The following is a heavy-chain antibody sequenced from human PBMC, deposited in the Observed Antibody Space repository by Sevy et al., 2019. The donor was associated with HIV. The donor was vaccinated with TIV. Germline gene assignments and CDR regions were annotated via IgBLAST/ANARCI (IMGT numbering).Heavy chain of an antibody. D-gene: IGHD5-12*01. CDR3: SRGLATADTPEYYFDY. V-gene: IGHV3-49*03. CDR2: ITRNPYEAYGGTT. CDR1: GFTFDDYA. J-gene: IGHJ4*02. Sequence: GGSLRLSCTASGFTFDDYAMSWFRQAPGKGLDWVAFITRNPYEAYGGTTEYAASVKDRFIISRDDSKSIAYLQMNSLKTEDTAVYYCSRGLATADTPEYYFDYWGQGSLVTVSS.